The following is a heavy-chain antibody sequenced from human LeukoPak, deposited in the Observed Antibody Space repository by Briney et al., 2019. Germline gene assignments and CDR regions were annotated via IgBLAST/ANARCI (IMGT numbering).Heavy chain of an antibody. CDR2: IYYSGST. J-gene: IGHJ5*02. CDR1: GDSISSYY. V-gene: IGHV4-59*01. CDR3: ARGLAAAGTNWFDP. Sequence: SETLSLTCTVSGDSISSYYWSWIRQPPGKGLEWIGYIYYSGSTNYNPSLKSRVTISVDTSKNQFSLKLSSVTAADTAVYYCARGLAAAGTNWFDPWGQGTLVTVSS. D-gene: IGHD6-13*01.